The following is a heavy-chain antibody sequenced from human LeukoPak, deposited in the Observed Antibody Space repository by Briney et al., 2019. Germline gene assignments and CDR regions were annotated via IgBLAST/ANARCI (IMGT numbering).Heavy chain of an antibody. CDR2: IWYDGSNK. V-gene: IGHV3-33*01. CDR1: GFTFSSYG. Sequence: GGSLRLSCAVSGFTFSSYGMHWVRQAPGKGLEWVAVIWYDGSNKYYAASVKGRVTISRDNSKNTLYPQKNSLRAEDTAVYYCAAGYCSGGSCYTDFDYWGQGTLVTVSS. J-gene: IGHJ4*02. D-gene: IGHD2-15*01. CDR3: AAGYCSGGSCYTDFDY.